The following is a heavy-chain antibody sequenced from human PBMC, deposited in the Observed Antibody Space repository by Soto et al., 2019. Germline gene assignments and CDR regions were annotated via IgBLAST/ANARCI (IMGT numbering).Heavy chain of an antibody. V-gene: IGHV4-59*01. Sequence: SETLSLTCTVSGGSISSCYWSWIRQPPGKGLEWIGYIYYSGSTNYNPSLQSRVTISVDTSKNQFSLKLSSVTAADTAVYYCARSGTNTIFGVVITKNWFDPWGQGTLVTVSS. CDR1: GGSISSCY. CDR2: IYYSGST. CDR3: ARSGTNTIFGVVITKNWFDP. J-gene: IGHJ5*02. D-gene: IGHD3-3*01.